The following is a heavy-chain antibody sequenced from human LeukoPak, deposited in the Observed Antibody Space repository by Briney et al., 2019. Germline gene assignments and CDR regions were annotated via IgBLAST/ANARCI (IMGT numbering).Heavy chain of an antibody. CDR1: GFTFSSYA. D-gene: IGHD3-9*01. CDR2: ISGSGGST. V-gene: IGHV3-23*01. Sequence: GGSPRLSCAASGFTFSSYAMSWVRQAPGKGLEWVSAISGSGGSTYYADSVKGRSTISRDNSKNTLYLQMNSLRAEDTAVYYCAKDRLDYDILTGYYDYWGQGTLVTVSS. CDR3: AKDRLDYDILTGYYDY. J-gene: IGHJ4*02.